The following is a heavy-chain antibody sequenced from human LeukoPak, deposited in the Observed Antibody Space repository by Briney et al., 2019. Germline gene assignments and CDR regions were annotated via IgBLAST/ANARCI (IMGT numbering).Heavy chain of an antibody. V-gene: IGHV3-72*01. CDR1: GFTFSDHY. CDR3: VRASYYDSTGYAKDNFDY. D-gene: IGHD3-22*01. J-gene: IGHJ4*02. Sequence: GGSLRLSCAGSGFTFSDHYIDWVRQAPGKGLEWVGRSRNKANSYTTEYAASVKGRFIISRDDSESSLYLQMNSLTAEDTAVYYCVRASYYDSTGYAKDNFDYWGQGTLVTVSS. CDR2: SRNKANSYTT.